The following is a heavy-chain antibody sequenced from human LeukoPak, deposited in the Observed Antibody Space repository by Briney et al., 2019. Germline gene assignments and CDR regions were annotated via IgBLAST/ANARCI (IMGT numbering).Heavy chain of an antibody. D-gene: IGHD6-19*01. Sequence: SVKVSCKASGGTFSSYAISWERQAPGQGLEWMGRIIPIFGTANYAQKFQGRVTITTDESTSTAYMELSSLRSEDTAVYYCARGIAVAGFDYWGQGTLVTVSS. J-gene: IGHJ4*02. CDR1: GGTFSSYA. CDR2: IIPIFGTA. CDR3: ARGIAVAGFDY. V-gene: IGHV1-69*05.